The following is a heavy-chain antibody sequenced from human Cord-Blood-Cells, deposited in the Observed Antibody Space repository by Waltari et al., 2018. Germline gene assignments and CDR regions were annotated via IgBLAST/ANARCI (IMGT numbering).Heavy chain of an antibody. V-gene: IGHV1-2*02. CDR1: GATFTGYY. D-gene: IGHD6-6*01. Sequence: QVQLWHSGAEVKKPGASGKVSCKASGATFTGYYMHWGRQAPGQGLGWRGWINPNSGGTNYAQKFQGRVTMTRDTSNSTAYMELSRLRSDDTAVYYCARGVSISARHWGQGTLVTVSS. CDR3: ARGVSISARH. CDR2: INPNSGGT. J-gene: IGHJ4*02.